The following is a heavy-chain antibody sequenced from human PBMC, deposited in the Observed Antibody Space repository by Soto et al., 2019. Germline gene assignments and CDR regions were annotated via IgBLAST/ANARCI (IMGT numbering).Heavy chain of an antibody. CDR2: IYYSGST. CDR1: GGSISSSSYY. J-gene: IGHJ6*02. CDR3: AGGQAASRPGSPYYYYYGMDV. Sequence: LPETLSLTCTVSGGSISSSSYYWGWIRQPPGKGLEWIGSIYYSGSTYYNPSLKSRVTISVDTSKNQFSLKLSSVTAADTAVYYCAGGQAASRPGSPYYYYYGMDVWGQGTTVTVSS. V-gene: IGHV4-39*01. D-gene: IGHD2-15*01.